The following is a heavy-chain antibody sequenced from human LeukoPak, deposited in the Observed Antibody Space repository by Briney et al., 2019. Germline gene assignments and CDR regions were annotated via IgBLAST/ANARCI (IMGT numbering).Heavy chain of an antibody. D-gene: IGHD6-19*01. CDR2: ISTSSSYI. Sequence: PGGSLRLSCAASGFTFNRYNMNWVRRAPGKGLEWVSSISTSSSYIYYADSVKGRFTISRDNAKNSLYLQMNSLRAEDTAVYYCARGLLSSGWVDNFDYWGQGTLVTVSS. V-gene: IGHV3-21*01. CDR1: GFTFNRYN. CDR3: ARGLLSSGWVDNFDY. J-gene: IGHJ4*02.